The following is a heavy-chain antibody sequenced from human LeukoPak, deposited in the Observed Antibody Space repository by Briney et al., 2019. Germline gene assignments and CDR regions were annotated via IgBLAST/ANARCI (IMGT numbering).Heavy chain of an antibody. J-gene: IGHJ4*02. V-gene: IGHV3-74*01. CDR1: GFTFSTYW. CDR2: IIIDGSST. D-gene: IGHD3-9*01. CDR3: ARGAQLTGMASDH. Sequence: GGSLRLSCEASGFTFSTYWMHWVRQAPGKGLVWVSRIIIDGSSTNYADSVKGRFTISRDNAKNTLYMQMNSLRGEDTAVYYCARGAQLTGMASDHWGQGTLVTVSS.